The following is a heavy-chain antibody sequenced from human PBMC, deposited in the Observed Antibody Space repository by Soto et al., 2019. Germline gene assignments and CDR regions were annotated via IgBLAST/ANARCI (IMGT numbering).Heavy chain of an antibody. V-gene: IGHV4-34*01. CDR2: INHSGST. D-gene: IGHD3-3*01. Sequence: SETLSLTCAVYVGSFSGYYWSWIRQPPGKGLEWIGEINHSGSTNYNPSLKSRVTISVDTSKNQFSLKLSSVTAADTAVYYCARGSYGITIFGVVIRPGNWFDPWGQGTLVTVSS. J-gene: IGHJ5*02. CDR3: ARGSYGITIFGVVIRPGNWFDP. CDR1: VGSFSGYY.